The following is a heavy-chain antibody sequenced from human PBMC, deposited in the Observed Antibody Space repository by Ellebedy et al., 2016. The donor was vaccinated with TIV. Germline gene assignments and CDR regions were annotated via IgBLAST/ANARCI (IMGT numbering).Heavy chain of an antibody. CDR3: AREVSSGWYYFDN. Sequence: GGSLRLSXEASGFRFSSHGMHWVRQAPGKGLEWVASIWSDGSNTYYLDSVKGRFTISRDNSKNTLYLQMNSLRAEDTAVYYCAREVSSGWYYFDNWGQGTLVTVSS. CDR1: GFRFSSHG. D-gene: IGHD6-19*01. J-gene: IGHJ4*02. CDR2: IWSDGSNT. V-gene: IGHV3-33*01.